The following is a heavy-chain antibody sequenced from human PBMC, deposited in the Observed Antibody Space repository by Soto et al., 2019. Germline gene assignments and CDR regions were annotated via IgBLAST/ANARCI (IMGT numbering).Heavy chain of an antibody. CDR3: AREGVHNYTEYYFDY. CDR1: GFTFSYYP. CDR2: ISGIRDYI. D-gene: IGHD3-10*01. Sequence: GSLRLSCAASGFTFSYYPLHWVRRAPGKGLEWVSSISGIRDYIRYADSVKGRFTISRDNAKTSLYLQMNSLTAEDTAVYYCAREGVHNYTEYYFDYWGQGTLVTVSS. J-gene: IGHJ4*02. V-gene: IGHV3-21*06.